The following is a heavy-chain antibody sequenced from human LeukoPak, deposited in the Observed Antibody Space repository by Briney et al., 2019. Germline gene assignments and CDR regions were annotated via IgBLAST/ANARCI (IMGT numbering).Heavy chain of an antibody. CDR1: GFTFSNAW. V-gene: IGHV3-15*01. CDR2: IKSKTDGGTT. Sequence: PGGSLRLSCAASGFTFSNAWMNRVRQAPGKGLEWVGRIKSKTDGGTTDYAAPVKGRFTISRDDSKTTLYLQMNSLKTEDTAVYYCTTRYCSGGRCDYWGQGTLVTVSS. CDR3: TTRYCSGGRCDY. J-gene: IGHJ4*02. D-gene: IGHD2-15*01.